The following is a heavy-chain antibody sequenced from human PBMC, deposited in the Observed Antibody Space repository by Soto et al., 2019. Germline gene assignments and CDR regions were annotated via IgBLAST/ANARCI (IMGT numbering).Heavy chain of an antibody. D-gene: IGHD3-22*01. J-gene: IGHJ4*02. CDR3: ARVGYYYDSAGYYS. V-gene: IGHV3-7*03. CDR1: GFTFSDYW. CDR2: IKEDGSVK. Sequence: GGSLRLSCTASGFTFSDYWVSWVRQAPGKGLEWVANIKEDGSVKEYVDSVKGRFTISRDNAKNSVYLQMSSLRAEDTAVYYCARVGYYYDSAGYYSWGQGILVTVSS.